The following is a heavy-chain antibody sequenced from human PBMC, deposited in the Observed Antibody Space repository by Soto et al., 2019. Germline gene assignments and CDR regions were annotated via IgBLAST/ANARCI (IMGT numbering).Heavy chain of an antibody. CDR2: IDPSDSYT. V-gene: IGHV5-10-1*03. Sequence: EVQLVQSGAEVKKPGESLRISCKVSGYDFRSFWISWVRQLPGKGLEWMGRIDPSDSYTAYGPSFHGRVPFSLDESITTVYLQWSSLEASDSAMYYCARNMAGGTYYYYFDNWGQGTLVTVPS. CDR1: GYDFRSFW. CDR3: ARNMAGGTYYYYFDN. J-gene: IGHJ4*02. D-gene: IGHD3-10*01.